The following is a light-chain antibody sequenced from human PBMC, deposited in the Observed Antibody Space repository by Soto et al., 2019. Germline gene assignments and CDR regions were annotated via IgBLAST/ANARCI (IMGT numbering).Light chain of an antibody. CDR1: QSVGSNY. Sequence: EIVLTQSPATLSLSPGERATLSCRASQSVGSNYLAWYQRKPGQPPRLLIYGASSRAIDIPNRFSGSGSGTDFTLTISRLEQEDVAVYYCQQYGSSPPTFGQGTKVEI. V-gene: IGKV3-20*01. CDR2: GAS. CDR3: QQYGSSPPT. J-gene: IGKJ1*01.